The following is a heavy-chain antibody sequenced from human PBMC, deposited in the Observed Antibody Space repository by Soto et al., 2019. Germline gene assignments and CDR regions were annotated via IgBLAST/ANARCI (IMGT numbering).Heavy chain of an antibody. J-gene: IGHJ6*02. V-gene: IGHV3-23*01. CDR1: GFTFSSYA. D-gene: IGHD3-3*01. CDR3: AKVARNFLEWLFLYYGMDV. Sequence: EVQLLESGGGLVQPGGSLRLSCAASGFTFSSYAMSWVRQAPGKGLEWVSAISGSGGSTYYADSVKGRFTISRDNSKNTLYLQMNSLRAEDTAVYYCAKVARNFLEWLFLYYGMDVWGQGTTVTVSS. CDR2: ISGSGGST.